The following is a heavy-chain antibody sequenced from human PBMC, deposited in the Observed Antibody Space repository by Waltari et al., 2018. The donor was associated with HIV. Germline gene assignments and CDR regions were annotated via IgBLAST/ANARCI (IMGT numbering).Heavy chain of an antibody. CDR3: ARESSTITIIATRDYGRNV. Sequence: QLHLVQSGVEVKNTGASVTVPCKTSGYTYTSYDMHCVRRAAGQSLEWMGWMNGVNGKTEYSQKFQGRCTIPRDTSASTAHVELRSLRSEDTAVYYCARESSTITIIATRDYGRNVWGQGTTVTVSS. CDR2: MNGVNGKT. V-gene: IGHV1-3*01. D-gene: IGHD3-22*01. J-gene: IGHJ6*02. CDR1: GYTYTSYD.